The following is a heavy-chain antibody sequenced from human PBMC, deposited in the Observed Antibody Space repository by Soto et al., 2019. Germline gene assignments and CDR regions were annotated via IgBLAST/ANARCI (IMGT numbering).Heavy chain of an antibody. CDR1: GFTFDAYA. CDR3: TCSEPYNIGWYGYFQH. V-gene: IGHV3-9*01. Sequence: EVQLVESGGGLVQPGRSLRLSCAASGFTFDAYAMHWVRQAPGKGLEWVSSINWNSGDIGYADSVKGRFTISRDNAKKSLYVQMNSLRPEDTALYYCTCSEPYNIGWYGYFQHWGQGTLVTVSS. D-gene: IGHD6-19*01. J-gene: IGHJ1*01. CDR2: INWNSGDI.